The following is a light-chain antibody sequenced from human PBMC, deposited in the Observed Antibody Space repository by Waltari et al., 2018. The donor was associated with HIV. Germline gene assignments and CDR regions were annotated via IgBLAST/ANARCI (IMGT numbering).Light chain of an antibody. J-gene: IGLJ2*01. CDR2: DNN. CDR3: QSYDSSLSGVI. CDR1: SSHTGPGYD. Sequence: QSVLTPPPSVPAAPGQRVTISCPGRSSHTGPGYDPPSYQHLPGTAPKLLIYDNNNRPSGVPDRFSGSKSGTSASLAITGLQAEDEADYYCQSYDSSLSGVIFGGGTKLTVL. V-gene: IGLV1-40*01.